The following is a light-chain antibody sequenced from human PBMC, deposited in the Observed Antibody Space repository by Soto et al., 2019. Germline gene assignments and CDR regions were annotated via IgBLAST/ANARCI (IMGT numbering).Light chain of an antibody. CDR2: DVS. V-gene: IGKV1-5*01. CDR3: QQYHTYST. Sequence: DIQMTQSPSTMYASVRDRVSITCRASQAISDWLAWYQQKPGQVPELLIFDVSTLESGVPSRFSGSRSGTEFTLTISSLQPDDFATYFCQQYHTYSTFGQGTKVDIK. J-gene: IGKJ1*01. CDR1: QAISDW.